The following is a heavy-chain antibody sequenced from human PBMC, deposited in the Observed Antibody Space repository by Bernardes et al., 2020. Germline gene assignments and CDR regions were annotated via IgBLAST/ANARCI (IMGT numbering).Heavy chain of an antibody. CDR3: ARSGYSSTWLTFDY. Sequence: GGSLRLSCAASGFIVSSNYMNWVRQAPGKGLEWVSVNFSGGTTYYADSVKGRFTISRDTSKNTVSLQINSLRAEDTAVYYCARSGYSSTWLTFDYWGQGALVTVAS. J-gene: IGHJ4*02. V-gene: IGHV3-53*01. CDR2: NFSGGTT. D-gene: IGHD6-13*01. CDR1: GFIVSSNY.